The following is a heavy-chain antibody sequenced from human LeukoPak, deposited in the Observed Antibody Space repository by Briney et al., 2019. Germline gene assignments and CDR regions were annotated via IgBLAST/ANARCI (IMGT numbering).Heavy chain of an antibody. CDR3: AKGFSSSWYNPYYFDY. D-gene: IGHD6-13*01. J-gene: IGHJ4*02. CDR2: ISGSGGST. Sequence: GGSLRLSCAASGFTFSSYAMSWVRPAPGRGLEWVSAISGSGGSTYYADSVKGRFTISRDNSKNTLYLQMNSLRAEDTAVYYCAKGFSSSWYNPYYFDYWGQGTLVTVSS. CDR1: GFTFSSYA. V-gene: IGHV3-23*01.